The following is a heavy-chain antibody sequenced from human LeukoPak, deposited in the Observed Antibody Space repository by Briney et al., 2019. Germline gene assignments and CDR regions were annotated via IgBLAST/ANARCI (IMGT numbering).Heavy chain of an antibody. D-gene: IGHD3-10*01. CDR3: ARVTTMVRGVVSRRKSLNYGMDV. J-gene: IGHJ6*02. V-gene: IGHV1-8*01. Sequence: GASVKVSCKASGYTFTSYDINWVRQATGQGLKWMGWMNPNSGNTGYAQKFQGRVTMTRNTSISTAYMELSSLRSEDTAVYYCARVTTMVRGVVSRRKSLNYGMDVWGQGTTVTVSS. CDR1: GYTFTSYD. CDR2: MNPNSGNT.